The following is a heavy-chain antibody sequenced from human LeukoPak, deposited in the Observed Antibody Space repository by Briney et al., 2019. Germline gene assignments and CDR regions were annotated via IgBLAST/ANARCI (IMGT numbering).Heavy chain of an antibody. Sequence: ASVKVSCKASGYTFTSYYMHWVRQAPGQGLEWMGIINPSGGSTSHAQKFQGRVTMTRDTSTSTVYMELSSLRSEDTAVYYCAREDYYDSSGYKSFFDYWGQGTLVTVSS. CDR1: GYTFTSYY. J-gene: IGHJ4*02. CDR3: AREDYYDSSGYKSFFDY. D-gene: IGHD3-22*01. V-gene: IGHV1-46*01. CDR2: INPSGGST.